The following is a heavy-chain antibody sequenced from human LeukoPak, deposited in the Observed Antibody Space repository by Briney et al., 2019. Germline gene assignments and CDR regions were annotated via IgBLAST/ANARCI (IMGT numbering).Heavy chain of an antibody. J-gene: IGHJ6*02. CDR1: GGSFSNYY. D-gene: IGHD1-14*01. Sequence: SETLSLTCSVSGGSFSNYYWSWIRQPAGKGLEWIGGIYTSGSTNYNPSLKSRVTMSVDTSNNQFSLKLTSVTAADMAVYYCARQPPQYYGMDVWGQGTTVTVSS. CDR2: IYTSGST. V-gene: IGHV4-4*07. CDR3: ARQPPQYYGMDV.